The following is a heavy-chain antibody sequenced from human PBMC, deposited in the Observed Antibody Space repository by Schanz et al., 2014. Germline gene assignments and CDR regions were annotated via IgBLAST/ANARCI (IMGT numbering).Heavy chain of an antibody. Sequence: QVQLVQSVAEVKKPGASVKVSCKASGYTTFTDYYIHWVRQAPGQGLEWMGWINPNSGDTNYAQKFQGWVTMTTDTSTGTAYMELRSLRSDDTALYYCTRGGYSYALSAFDIWGQGTMXTVSS. V-gene: IGHV1-2*04. CDR1: GYTTFTDYY. J-gene: IGHJ3*02. D-gene: IGHD5-18*01. CDR2: INPNSGDT. CDR3: TRGGYSYALSAFDI.